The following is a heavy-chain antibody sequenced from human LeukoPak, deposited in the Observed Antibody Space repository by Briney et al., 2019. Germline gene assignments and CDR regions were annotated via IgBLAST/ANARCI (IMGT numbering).Heavy chain of an antibody. V-gene: IGHV4-39*07. D-gene: IGHD1-26*01. Sequence: PSETLSLTCTVFGGSISSSSYYWGWIRQPPGKGLEWIGSIYYSGSTYYNPSLKSRVTISVDTSKNQFSLKLSSVTAADTAVYYCARGHSGSYPDYWGQGTLVTVSS. CDR1: GGSISSSSYY. CDR3: ARGHSGSYPDY. J-gene: IGHJ4*02. CDR2: IYYSGST.